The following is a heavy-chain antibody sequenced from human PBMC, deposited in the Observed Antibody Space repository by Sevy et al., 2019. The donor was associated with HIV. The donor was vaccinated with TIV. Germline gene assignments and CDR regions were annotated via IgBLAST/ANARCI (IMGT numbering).Heavy chain of an antibody. CDR1: GGSFSGYY. V-gene: IGHV4-34*01. D-gene: IGHD3-10*01. Sequence: SEILSLTCAVYGGSFSGYYWSWIRQPPGKGLEWIGEINHSGSTNYNPSLKSRVTISVDTSKNQFSLKLSSVTAADTAVYYCARAGPLGSGSYYFDYWGQGTLVTVSS. CDR2: INHSGST. CDR3: ARAGPLGSGSYYFDY. J-gene: IGHJ4*02.